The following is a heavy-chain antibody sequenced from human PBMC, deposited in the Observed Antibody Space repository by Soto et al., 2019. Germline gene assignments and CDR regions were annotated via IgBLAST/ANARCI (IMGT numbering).Heavy chain of an antibody. J-gene: IGHJ6*02. V-gene: IGHV4-31*03. Sequence: PSETLSLTCTVSGGSISSGGYYWSWIRQHPGKGLEWIGYIYYSGSTYYNPSLKSRVTISVDTSKNQFSLKLSSVTAADTAVYYCAREERGYDFWSGYRGYNYYGMDVWGQGTTVTVSS. D-gene: IGHD3-3*01. CDR1: GGSISSGGYY. CDR2: IYYSGST. CDR3: AREERGYDFWSGYRGYNYYGMDV.